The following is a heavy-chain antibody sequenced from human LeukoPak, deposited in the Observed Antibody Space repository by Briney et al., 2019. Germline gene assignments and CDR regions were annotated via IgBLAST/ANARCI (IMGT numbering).Heavy chain of an antibody. D-gene: IGHD4-17*01. CDR2: ISGSGGST. Sequence: PGGSLRLSCAASGLTFSSYWMSWVRQAPGKGLEWVSTISGSGGSTYSADSVKGRFTIFRDNSKNTLYLQMNSLRAEDTAVYYCAKAHGDYARSYYFDYWGQGTLVTVSS. J-gene: IGHJ4*02. CDR1: GLTFSSYW. CDR3: AKAHGDYARSYYFDY. V-gene: IGHV3-23*01.